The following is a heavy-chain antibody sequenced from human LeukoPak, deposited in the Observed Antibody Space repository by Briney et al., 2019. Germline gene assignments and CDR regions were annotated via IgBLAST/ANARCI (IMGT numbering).Heavy chain of an antibody. J-gene: IGHJ6*03. V-gene: IGHV4-34*01. CDR2: INHSGST. CDR1: GGSFSGYY. D-gene: IGHD3-3*02. Sequence: PSETLSLTCAVYGGSFSGYYWSWIRQPPGKGLEWIGEINHSGSTNYNPSLKSRVTISVDTSKNQFSLKLSSVTAADTAVYYCARHFRRERARSHYYYYMDVWGKGTTVTVSS. CDR3: ARHFRRERARSHYYYYMDV.